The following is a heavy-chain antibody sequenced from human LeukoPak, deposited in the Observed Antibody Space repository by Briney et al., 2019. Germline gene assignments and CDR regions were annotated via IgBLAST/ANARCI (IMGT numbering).Heavy chain of an antibody. CDR3: ARRKVTMVRGVIIPSFDY. CDR2: INHSGST. Sequence: KTSETLSLTCAVYGGSFSGYYWSWIRQPPGKGLEWIGEINHSGSTNYNPSLKSRVTISVDTSKNQFSLKLSSVTAADTAVYYCARRKVTMVRGVIIPSFDYWGQGTLVTVSS. J-gene: IGHJ4*02. V-gene: IGHV4-34*01. D-gene: IGHD3-10*01. CDR1: GGSFSGYY.